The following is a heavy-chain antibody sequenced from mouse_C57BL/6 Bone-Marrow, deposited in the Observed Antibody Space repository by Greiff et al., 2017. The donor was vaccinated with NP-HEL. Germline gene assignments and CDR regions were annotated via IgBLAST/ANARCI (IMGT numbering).Heavy chain of an antibody. CDR3: ARPNYYGSYFDY. CDR1: GFTFSDYG. CDR2: ISSGSSTI. Sequence: EVKVVESGGGLVKPGGSLKLSCAASGFTFSDYGMHWVRQAPEKGLEWVAYISSGSSTIYYADTVKGRFTISRDNAKNTLFLQMTSLMSEDTAMYYCARPNYYGSYFDYWGQGTTLTVSS. J-gene: IGHJ2*01. V-gene: IGHV5-17*01. D-gene: IGHD1-1*01.